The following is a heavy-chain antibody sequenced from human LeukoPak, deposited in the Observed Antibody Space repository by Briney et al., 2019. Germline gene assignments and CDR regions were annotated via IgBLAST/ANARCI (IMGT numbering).Heavy chain of an antibody. CDR2: IYTSEST. CDR1: GGSISNYY. D-gene: IGHD2-21*02. Sequence: PSETLSLTCTVSGGSISNYYWSWIRQPAGKGLEWIGRIYTSESTNYNPSLKSRVTMSLDTSKSQFSLKLSSVTAADTAVYYCARHVTSYCGGDCYSPDAFDIWGQGTMVTVSS. V-gene: IGHV4-4*07. J-gene: IGHJ3*02. CDR3: ARHVTSYCGGDCYSPDAFDI.